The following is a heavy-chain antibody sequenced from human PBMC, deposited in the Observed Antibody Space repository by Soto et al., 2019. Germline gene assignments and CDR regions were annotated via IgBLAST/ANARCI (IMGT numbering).Heavy chain of an antibody. CDR3: AGHSSPGRGSGPRGSFEI. Sequence: QVQLQESGPGLVKPSETLSLTCSVSGVSISSTSYFWGWIRQSPGKGLEWIGTTYYSVTTYYIPSINSRVTISIHTAKNLCSQKLSSVPATDTAVYYCAGHSSPGRGSGPRGSFEIWGQGTMVTVSA. V-gene: IGHV4-39*01. CDR1: GVSISSTSYF. CDR2: TYYSVTT. J-gene: IGHJ3*02. D-gene: IGHD3-10*01.